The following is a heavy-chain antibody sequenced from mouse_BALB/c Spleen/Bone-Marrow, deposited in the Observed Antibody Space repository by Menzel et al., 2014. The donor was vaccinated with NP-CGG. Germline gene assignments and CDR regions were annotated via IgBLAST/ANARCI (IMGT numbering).Heavy chain of an antibody. J-gene: IGHJ2*01. CDR2: ISYSGST. CDR1: GDSITSGY. CDR3: ATYDGYYFDY. Sequence: EVKVIESGLSLVKPSQTLSLTCSVTGDSITSGYWNWIRKFPGNKLGYMGYISYSGSTYYSPSLKSRISITRDTSKNQYYLQLNSVTTEDTATYYCATYDGYYFDYWGQGTTLTVSS. D-gene: IGHD2-3*01. V-gene: IGHV3-8*02.